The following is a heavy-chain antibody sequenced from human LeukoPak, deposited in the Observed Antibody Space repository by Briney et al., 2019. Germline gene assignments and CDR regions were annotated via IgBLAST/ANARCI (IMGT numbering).Heavy chain of an antibody. V-gene: IGHV3-21*01. D-gene: IGHD6-19*01. CDR2: ISNSGDYI. CDR3: AREMYAGWYFAFDI. Sequence: PGGSLTLSCTVSGFTFSSFTMNWVRQGPGKGLEWVASISNSGDYISYADSLKGRFTISRDNAKNSLFLQMSSLRAEDTAVYYCAREMYAGWYFAFDIWGQGTMVTVSS. CDR1: GFTFSSFT. J-gene: IGHJ3*02.